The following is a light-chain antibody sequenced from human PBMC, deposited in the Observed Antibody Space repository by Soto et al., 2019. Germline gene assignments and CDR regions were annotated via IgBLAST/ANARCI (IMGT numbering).Light chain of an antibody. J-gene: IGKJ5*01. CDR2: GAS. V-gene: IGKV3-15*01. Sequence: EIVMTQSPSTLSVSAGERATLSRRASQSVSSNLAWYQQKPGQAPKLRIYGASARPTGIPSRFSASGSGTEYTLTISALQSEEFAIYYCQQYNNWPRGTFGQGTRLEIK. CDR1: QSVSSN. CDR3: QQYNNWPRGT.